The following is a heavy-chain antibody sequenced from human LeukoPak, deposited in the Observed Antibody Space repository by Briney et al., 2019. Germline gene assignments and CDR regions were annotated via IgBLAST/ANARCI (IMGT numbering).Heavy chain of an antibody. CDR2: ISGSGGST. CDR3: AKGRYGDYDFDY. V-gene: IGHV3-23*01. D-gene: IGHD4-17*01. CDR1: GFTFSSYA. Sequence: GGSLRLSCAASGFTFSSYAMSWVRQAPGKGLEWVSAISGSGGSTYYADSVKGRFTIYRDNSKNTLYLQMNSLRAEDTAVYYCAKGRYGDYDFDYWGQGTLVTVSS. J-gene: IGHJ4*02.